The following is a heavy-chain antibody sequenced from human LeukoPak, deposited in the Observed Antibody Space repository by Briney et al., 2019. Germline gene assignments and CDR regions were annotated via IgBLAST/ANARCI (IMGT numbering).Heavy chain of an antibody. CDR2: ISGSGGST. CDR1: GFTFSSYA. Sequence: GGSLRLSSAASGFTFSSYAMSWVRQAPGNGLEWVSAISGSGGSTYYADSVKGRFTISRDNSKNTLYLQLNSLRAEHPAVYYCAKDRAGIAAAGRPYFDYWGEGTLVTVSS. J-gene: IGHJ4*02. CDR3: AKDRAGIAAAGRPYFDY. V-gene: IGHV3-23*01. D-gene: IGHD6-13*01.